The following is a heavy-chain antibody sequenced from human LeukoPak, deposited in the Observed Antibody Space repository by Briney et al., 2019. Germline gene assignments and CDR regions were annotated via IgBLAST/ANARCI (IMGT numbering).Heavy chain of an antibody. Sequence: PGRSLRLSCAASGFTFDDYAMHWVRQAPGKGLEWVSGISWNSGSIGYADSVKGRFTISRDNAKNSLYLQMNSLRAEDTALYYCARGRAAAGTLLDYWGQGTLVTVSS. J-gene: IGHJ4*02. CDR3: ARGRAAAGTLLDY. D-gene: IGHD6-13*01. CDR2: ISWNSGSI. CDR1: GFTFDDYA. V-gene: IGHV3-9*01.